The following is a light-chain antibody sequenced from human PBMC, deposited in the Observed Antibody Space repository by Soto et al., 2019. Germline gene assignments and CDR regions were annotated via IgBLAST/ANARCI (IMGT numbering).Light chain of an antibody. Sequence: QSVLTQPASVSGSPGQSITISCTGTSSDVGDSNYVSWYQQLPGKAPKLMIYDVSDRPSGVSNRFSGSKSGNTASLTISGLQAEDEADYYCSSYTSSSLYVFGNGTKVTVL. CDR3: SSYTSSSLYV. J-gene: IGLJ1*01. V-gene: IGLV2-14*01. CDR1: SSDVGDSNY. CDR2: DVS.